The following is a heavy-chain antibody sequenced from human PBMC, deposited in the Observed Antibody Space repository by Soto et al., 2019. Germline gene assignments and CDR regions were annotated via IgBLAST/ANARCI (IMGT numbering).Heavy chain of an antibody. CDR2: IATAGDT. V-gene: IGHV3-13*01. CDR1: GCTFSNYG. J-gene: IGHJ4*02. D-gene: IGHD5-18*01. CDR3: ARSPVSGYSYGCFAY. Sequence: PGGSLRLSCAASGCTFSNYGRHWVRQAPGKGLGWVSAIATAGDTYYQGSVKGRFTISRENAKNSLYLQMNSLRAEDTAVYYCARSPVSGYSYGCFAYWGQGTLVTVSS.